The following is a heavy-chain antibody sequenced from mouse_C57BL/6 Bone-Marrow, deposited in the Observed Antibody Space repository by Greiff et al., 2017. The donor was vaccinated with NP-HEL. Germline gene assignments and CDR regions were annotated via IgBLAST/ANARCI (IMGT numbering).Heavy chain of an antibody. J-gene: IGHJ2*01. V-gene: IGHV1-72*01. Sequence: QQSCKASGYTFTNYWMHWVKQRPGRGLEWIGRIDPNSGGTKYNEKFKSKATLTVDKPSSTAYMQLISLTSEDSAGYYCARYYYGSGYFDYWGQGTTLTVSS. CDR2: IDPNSGGT. CDR1: GYTFTNYW. D-gene: IGHD1-1*01. CDR3: ARYYYGSGYFDY.